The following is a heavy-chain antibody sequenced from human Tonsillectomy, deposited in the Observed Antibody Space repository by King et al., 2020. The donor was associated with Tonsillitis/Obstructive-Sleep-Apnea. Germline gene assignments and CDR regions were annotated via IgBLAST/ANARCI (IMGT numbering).Heavy chain of an antibody. CDR3: AKDSGSYYRSGQYYFDY. CDR2: ISWHSGSI. D-gene: IGHD3-10*01. Sequence: VQLVESGGGLVQPGRSLRLSCAASGFTFDDYAMHWVRQAPGKGLEWVSGISWHSGSIGYADSVKGRFTISRDNAKNSLYLQMNSLRAEDTALYYCAKDSGSYYRSGQYYFDYWGQGTLVTVSS. V-gene: IGHV3-9*01. CDR1: GFTFDDYA. J-gene: IGHJ4*02.